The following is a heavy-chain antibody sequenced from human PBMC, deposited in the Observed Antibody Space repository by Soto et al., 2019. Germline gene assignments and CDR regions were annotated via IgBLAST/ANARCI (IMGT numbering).Heavy chain of an antibody. CDR1: GFTFDDYA. V-gene: IGHV3-9*01. D-gene: IGHD3-22*01. CDR2: LGWNGVTI. Sequence: EVQLVESGGDLVQPGRSLRLSCAASGFTFDDYAVQWVRQVPEKGLQWVSGLGWNGVTIGDAASVKGRFTISRDNAKKSLYLQMNGLRPDDTAFYYCAASRAYDSSDYSGFDYGMDVWGLGTTVTVS. J-gene: IGHJ6*02. CDR3: AASRAYDSSDYSGFDYGMDV.